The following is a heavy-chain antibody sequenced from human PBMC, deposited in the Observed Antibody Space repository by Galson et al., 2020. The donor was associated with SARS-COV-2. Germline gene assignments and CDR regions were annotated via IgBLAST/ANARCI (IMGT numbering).Heavy chain of an antibody. D-gene: IGHD2-15*01. J-gene: IGHJ5*02. CDR3: ARLLDCSGGSCPHNWCDP. CDR1: GGSISSSSYY. CDR2: IYYSGST. V-gene: IGHV4-39*01. Sequence: SETLSLTCTVSGGSISSSSYYWGWIRQPPGKGLEWIGSIYYSGSTYYNPSLKSRVTISVDTSKNQFSLKLSSVTAADTAVYYCARLLDCSGGSCPHNWCDPWGQGTLVTVSS.